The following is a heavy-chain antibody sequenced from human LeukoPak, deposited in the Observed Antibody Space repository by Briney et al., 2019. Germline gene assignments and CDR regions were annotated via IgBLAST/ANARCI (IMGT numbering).Heavy chain of an antibody. D-gene: IGHD4-17*01. V-gene: IGHV4-34*01. CDR3: ARDTTVSDYFDY. CDR2: INHSGST. Sequence: GSLRLSCAASGFTVSSNYMSWVRQAPGKGLEWIGEINHSGSTNYNPSLKSRVTISEDTSKNQFSLKLSSVTAADTAVYYCARDTTVSDYFDYWGQGTLGTVSS. J-gene: IGHJ4*02. CDR1: GFTVSSNY.